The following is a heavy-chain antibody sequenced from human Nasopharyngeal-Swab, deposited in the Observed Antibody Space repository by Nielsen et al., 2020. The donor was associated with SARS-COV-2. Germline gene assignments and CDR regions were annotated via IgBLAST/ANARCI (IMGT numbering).Heavy chain of an antibody. CDR1: GGSISSSSYY. CDR3: ARDTRRGGVDY. D-gene: IGHD2-15*01. J-gene: IGHJ4*02. Sequence: SETLSLTCTVSGGSISSSSYYWSWIRQPPRRGLEWTGYIYYSGSTNYNPSLKSRVTISLDTSKNQFSLKLSSVTAADSAVYYCARDTRRGGVDYWGQGTLVTVSS. V-gene: IGHV4-61*01. CDR2: IYYSGST.